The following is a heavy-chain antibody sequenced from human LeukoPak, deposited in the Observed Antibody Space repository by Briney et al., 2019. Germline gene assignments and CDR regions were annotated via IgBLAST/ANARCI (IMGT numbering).Heavy chain of an antibody. J-gene: IGHJ5*02. CDR3: ARDVARFDP. CDR1: GGSISSYY. CDR2: IYYSGST. Sequence: PSETLSLTCTVSGGSISSYYWSWIRQPPGKGLEWIGYIYYSGSTNYNPSLKSRATISVDTSKNQFSLKLSSVTAADTAVYYCARDVARFDPWGQGTLVTVSS. D-gene: IGHD2-15*01. V-gene: IGHV4-59*01.